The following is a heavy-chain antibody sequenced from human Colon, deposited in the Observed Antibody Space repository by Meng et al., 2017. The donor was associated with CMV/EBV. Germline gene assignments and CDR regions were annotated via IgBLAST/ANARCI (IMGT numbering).Heavy chain of an antibody. CDR2: KSADGSIE. Sequence: GESLKISCAGSGFIFRAYAMHWVRQAPGKGLEWLAVKSADGSIEYHADSVKGRFIISRDNSKSSLYLQMNSLRAEDTAVYYCARPGLTVAGTRWFDPWGQGTLVTVSS. V-gene: IGHV3-30-3*01. J-gene: IGHJ5*02. CDR3: ARPGLTVAGTRWFDP. D-gene: IGHD6-19*01. CDR1: GFIFRAYA.